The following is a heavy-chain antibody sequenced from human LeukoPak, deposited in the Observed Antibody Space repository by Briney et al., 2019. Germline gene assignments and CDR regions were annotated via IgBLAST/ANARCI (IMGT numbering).Heavy chain of an antibody. CDR3: ARVSMVRVPEGYFDL. CDR1: GGTFSSYA. Sequence: GASVKVSCKASGGTFSSYAISWVRQAPGQGLEWMGGIIPIFGTANYAQKFQGRVTITADESTSTAYMELSSLRSEDTAVYYCARVSMVRVPEGYFDLWGRGTLVTVSS. J-gene: IGHJ2*01. CDR2: IIPIFGTA. D-gene: IGHD3-10*01. V-gene: IGHV1-69*13.